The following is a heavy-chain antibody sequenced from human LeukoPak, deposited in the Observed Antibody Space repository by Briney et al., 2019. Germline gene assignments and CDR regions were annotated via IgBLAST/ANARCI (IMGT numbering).Heavy chain of an antibody. J-gene: IGHJ4*02. CDR2: IYYSGST. D-gene: IGHD6-19*01. CDR3: TRDRVSVAVSDF. Sequence: SESLSLTCTVSGGSISGSSYYWGWIRQPPGKGLEWIGSIYYSGSTYYNPSLKSRVTISVDTSKNQFSLKLSSVTAADTAVYYCTRDRVSVAVSDFWGQGTLVTVSS. CDR1: GGSISGSSYY. V-gene: IGHV4-39*07.